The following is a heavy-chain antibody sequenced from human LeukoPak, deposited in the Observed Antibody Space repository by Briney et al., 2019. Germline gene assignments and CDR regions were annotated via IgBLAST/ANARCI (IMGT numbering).Heavy chain of an antibody. D-gene: IGHD3-22*01. CDR2: IYPGDSET. CDR3: ASARAMYDSSGYYAYYFDY. V-gene: IGHV5-51*01. CDR1: GYRFTRYW. J-gene: IGHJ4*02. Sequence: GESLKISCRGSGYRFTRYWIGWVRQTPGKGLEWMGTIYPGDSETRYSPSFQGQVTISADKLISTAYLQWSSLKASDTAMYYCASARAMYDSSGYYAYYFDYWGQGTLVTVSS.